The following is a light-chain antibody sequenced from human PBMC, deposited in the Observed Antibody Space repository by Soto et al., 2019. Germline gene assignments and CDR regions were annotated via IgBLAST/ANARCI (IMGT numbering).Light chain of an antibody. CDR2: DAS. Sequence: EIVLTQSPATLSLSPGERATLSCRASQNVSTSLARYPQKPGQAHRLLIYDASNRATGIPARFSGSGSGTDFTLTISSLEPEDFAVYYCQQRTNWLTFGPGTKVAIK. CDR3: QQRTNWLT. CDR1: QNVSTS. V-gene: IGKV3-11*01. J-gene: IGKJ3*01.